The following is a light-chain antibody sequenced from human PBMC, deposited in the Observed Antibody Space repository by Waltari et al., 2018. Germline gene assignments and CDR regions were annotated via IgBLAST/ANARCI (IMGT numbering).Light chain of an antibody. CDR3: QQYNNWPPMT. CDR2: GAS. V-gene: IGKV3-15*01. Sequence: IVMTQSSAPLSVSPGERGTLPCRASQSVSSNLAWYQQKPGQAPRLLIYGASTRATGIPARFSGSGSGTEFTLTISSLQSEDLALYYCQQYNNWPPMTFGQGTRLEIK. J-gene: IGKJ5*01. CDR1: QSVSSN.